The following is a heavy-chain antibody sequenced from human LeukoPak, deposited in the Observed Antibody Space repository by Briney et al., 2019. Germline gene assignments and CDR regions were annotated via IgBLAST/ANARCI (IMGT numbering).Heavy chain of an antibody. CDR1: GFTFSSYA. Sequence: GGSLRLSCAASGFTFSSYAMSWVRQAPGKGLEWVSAISGSGGSTYYADSVKGRFTISRDDSKNTLYLQMNSLRAEDTAVYYCARDPFGVAGYYYYMDVWGKGTTVTVSS. CDR2: ISGSGGST. J-gene: IGHJ6*03. V-gene: IGHV3-23*01. CDR3: ARDPFGVAGYYYYMDV. D-gene: IGHD3-3*01.